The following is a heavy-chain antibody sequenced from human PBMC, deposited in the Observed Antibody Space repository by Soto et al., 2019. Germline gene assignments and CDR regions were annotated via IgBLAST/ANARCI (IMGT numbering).Heavy chain of an antibody. D-gene: IGHD3-10*01. CDR2: IYHTGTT. CDR3: AREILMLRGAGGMHV. V-gene: IGHV4-30-2*01. CDR1: GGSITSSGYS. Sequence: SETLSLTCAVSGGSITSSGYSWTWIRQPPGKGLEWIGYIYHTGTTYYNPSLKSRLTISLDRSKNHFSLKLTSVTAADTAVYFCAREILMLRGAGGMHVCGQGTTVTVYS. J-gene: IGHJ6*02.